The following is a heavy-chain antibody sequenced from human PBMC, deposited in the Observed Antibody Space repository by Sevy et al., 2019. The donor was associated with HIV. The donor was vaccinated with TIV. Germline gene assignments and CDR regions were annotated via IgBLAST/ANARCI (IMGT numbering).Heavy chain of an antibody. V-gene: IGHV3-15*01. CDR3: STDPIIVLLVTNGMDD. D-gene: IGHD2-8*02. CDR1: GFTFTYAW. J-gene: IGHJ6*02. Sequence: GGSLRLSCAASGFTFTYAWMTWVRQAPGKGLEWVGRIKSKADGGTTDYAEPVKGRFTISRDDSKNTLYLQMNSLKTEDTAVYYCSTDPIIVLLVTNGMDDWGHGTTVTVSS. CDR2: IKSKADGGTT.